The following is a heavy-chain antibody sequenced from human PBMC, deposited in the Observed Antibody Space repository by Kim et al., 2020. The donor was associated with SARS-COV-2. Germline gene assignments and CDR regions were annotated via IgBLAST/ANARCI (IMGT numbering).Heavy chain of an antibody. J-gene: IGHJ6*01. CDR1: GFTFSSYG. CDR2: ISYDGSNK. D-gene: IGHD1-7*01. CDR3: AKEISGTTYYYYYGMDV. V-gene: IGHV3-30*18. Sequence: GGSLRLSCAASGFTFSSYGMHWVRQAPGKGLEWVAVISYDGSNKYYADSVKGRFTISRDNSKNTLYLQMNSLRAEDTAVYYCAKEISGTTYYYYYGMDV.